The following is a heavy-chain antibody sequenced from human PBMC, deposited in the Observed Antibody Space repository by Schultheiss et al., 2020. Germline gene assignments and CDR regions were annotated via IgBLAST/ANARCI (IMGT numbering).Heavy chain of an antibody. CDR3: ARDALAYATDV. CDR2: INSDGSST. CDR1: GFTFSSYW. V-gene: IGHV3-74*01. Sequence: GGSLRLSCAASGFTFSSYWMHWVRQAPGKGLVWVSRINSDGSSTSYADSVKGRFTISGDNAKNTLYLQMNSLRAEDTAAYYCARDALAYATDVWGQGTTVTVSS. D-gene: IGHD3-16*01. J-gene: IGHJ6*02.